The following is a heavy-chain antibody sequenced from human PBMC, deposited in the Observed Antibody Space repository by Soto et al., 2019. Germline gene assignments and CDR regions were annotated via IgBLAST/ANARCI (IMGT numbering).Heavy chain of an antibody. J-gene: IGHJ4*02. D-gene: IGHD3-10*01. CDR3: ATNYGSGSAHFDN. Sequence: QVQLVQSGAEVKKPGSSVKVSCTASGDTFNFYTISWVRQAPGQGLEWMGRIIPMLGMSNYAQNFQGRVTXXXDXPTSTAYMELSSLRSEDTALYYCATNYGSGSAHFDNWGQGTLVTVSS. CDR2: IIPMLGMS. V-gene: IGHV1-69*02. CDR1: GDTFNFYT.